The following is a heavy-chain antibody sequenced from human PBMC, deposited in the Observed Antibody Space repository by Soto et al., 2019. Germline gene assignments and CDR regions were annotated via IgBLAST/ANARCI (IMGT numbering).Heavy chain of an antibody. V-gene: IGHV4-34*01. D-gene: IGHD2-2*02. J-gene: IGHJ3*02. CDR3: ARSGGTAAVHDAFDI. CDR2: INHSGST. CDR1: GGSFSGYY. Sequence: QVQLQQWGAGLLKPSETLSLTCAVYGGSFSGYYWSWIRQPPGKGLEWIGEINHSGSTNYNPSLKSRVTISVDTSKTHFSLMLSSVTAADTAVYYCARSGGTAAVHDAFDIWGQGAMVTVSS.